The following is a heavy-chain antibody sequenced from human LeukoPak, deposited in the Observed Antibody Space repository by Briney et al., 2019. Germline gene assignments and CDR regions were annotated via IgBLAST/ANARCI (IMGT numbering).Heavy chain of an antibody. CDR2: INSDGSST. V-gene: IGHV3-74*01. CDR3: ARDLVDSSGYRPFGC. Sequence: PGGSLRLSCAASGFTVSSNYMSWVRQAPGKGLVWVSRINSDGSSTSYADSVKGRFTISRDNAKNTLYLQMNSLRAEDTAVYYCARDLVDSSGYRPFGCWGQGTLVTVSS. D-gene: IGHD3-22*01. CDR1: GFTVSSNY. J-gene: IGHJ4*02.